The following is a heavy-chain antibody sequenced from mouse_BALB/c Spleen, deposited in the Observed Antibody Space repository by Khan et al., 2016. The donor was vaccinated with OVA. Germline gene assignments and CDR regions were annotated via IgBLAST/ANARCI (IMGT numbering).Heavy chain of an antibody. CDR2: IIPTNDYA. D-gene: IGHD2-14*01. CDR1: GYTFTTYT. J-gene: IGHJ3*01. Sequence: QVQLQQSGAELARPGASVKMSCKASGYTFTTYTIHWVKQGPGQGLEWIGYIIPTNDYANYNQKFKDRATLNADKSSSTAYRQLSSLTSADSALYYCAREGAYYRSDGLFAYWGQGTLVTVSA. CDR3: AREGAYYRSDGLFAY. V-gene: IGHV1-4*01.